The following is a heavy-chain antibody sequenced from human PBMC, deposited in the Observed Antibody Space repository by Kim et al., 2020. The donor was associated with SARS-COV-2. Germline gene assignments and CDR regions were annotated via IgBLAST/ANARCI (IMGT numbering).Heavy chain of an antibody. CDR3: AKDRDHIAAAGKRETGPFDY. J-gene: IGHJ4*02. V-gene: IGHV3-23*01. CDR2: ISGSGGST. D-gene: IGHD6-13*01. Sequence: GGSLRLSCAASGFTFSSYAMSWVRQAPGKGLEWVSAISGSGGSTYYADSVKGRFTISRDNSKNTLYLQMNSLRAEDTAVYYCAKDRDHIAAAGKRETGPFDYWGQGTLVTVSS. CDR1: GFTFSSYA.